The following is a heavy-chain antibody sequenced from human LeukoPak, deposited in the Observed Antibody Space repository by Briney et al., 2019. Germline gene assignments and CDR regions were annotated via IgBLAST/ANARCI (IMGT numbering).Heavy chain of an antibody. D-gene: IGHD6-13*01. CDR1: GYTFTGDY. V-gene: IGHV1-2*02. CDR2: INPNSGGT. Sequence: ASVKVSCKASGYTFTGDYMHWVRQAPGQGLEWMGWINPNSGGTKYAQKFQGRVTMTRDTSISTAYMELTSLRSDDTAVYYCARDLWEGSNSWIPYWGQGTVVTVSS. J-gene: IGHJ4*02. CDR3: ARDLWEGSNSWIPY.